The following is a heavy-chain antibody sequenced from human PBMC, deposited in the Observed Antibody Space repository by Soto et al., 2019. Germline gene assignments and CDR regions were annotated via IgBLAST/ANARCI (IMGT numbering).Heavy chain of an antibody. J-gene: IGHJ6*02. D-gene: IGHD2-2*01. CDR3: AKERFVFAIGRVPAAILIGLGV. CDR2: ISGGGTST. Sequence: GKGLEWVSVISGGGTSTYYADSVKGRFTVSRDNSKNTMYLQMNSLSAEDTGVYYCAKERFVFAIGRVPAAILIGLGVWAQGPIVTV. V-gene: IGHV3-23*01.